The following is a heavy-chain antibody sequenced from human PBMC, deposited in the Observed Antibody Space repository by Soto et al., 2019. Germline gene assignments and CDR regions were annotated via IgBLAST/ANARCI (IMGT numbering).Heavy chain of an antibody. J-gene: IGHJ5*02. V-gene: IGHV1-46*01. D-gene: IGHD4-17*01. CDR3: VTDYGDQPRFDP. CDR2: INPSGSKT. Sequence: QVQLVQSGAEVKKPGASVKVSCKASGYSFAAFYMHWVRQAPGQGLEWLGIINPSGSKTSYAPKFKGRVTMTRDTTTHTVYMELSSLTADDTAVYYCVTDYGDQPRFDPWGQGTLVTVSS. CDR1: GYSFAAFY.